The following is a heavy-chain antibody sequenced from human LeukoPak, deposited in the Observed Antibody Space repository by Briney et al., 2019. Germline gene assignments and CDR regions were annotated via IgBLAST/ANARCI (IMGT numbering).Heavy chain of an antibody. D-gene: IGHD7-27*01. CDR3: VRDVNWGKLLS. CDR2: TYYRSKWYN. V-gene: IGHV6-1*01. Sequence: SQTLSLTCATSGDSVSSNIAAWSWIRQSPSRGLEWLGRTYYRSKWYNDYAAPVKSRITINADTSRNQLSLQLKSVTPEDTAVYYCVRDVNWGKLLSWGQGTLVTVSS. J-gene: IGHJ5*02. CDR1: GDSVSSNIAA.